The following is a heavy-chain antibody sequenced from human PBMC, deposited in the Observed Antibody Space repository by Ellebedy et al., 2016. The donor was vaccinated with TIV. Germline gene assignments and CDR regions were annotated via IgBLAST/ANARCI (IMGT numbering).Heavy chain of an antibody. D-gene: IGHD6-19*01. J-gene: IGHJ5*02. CDR3: AREKSSGWYWWFDP. CDR1: GYTFTGYY. V-gene: IGHV1-2*04. Sequence: AASVKVSCKASGYTFTGYYMHWVRQAPGQGLEWMGWINPNSGGTNYAQKFQGWVTMTRDTSISTAYMELSRLRSDDTAVYYCAREKSSGWYWWFDPWGQGTLVTVSS. CDR2: INPNSGGT.